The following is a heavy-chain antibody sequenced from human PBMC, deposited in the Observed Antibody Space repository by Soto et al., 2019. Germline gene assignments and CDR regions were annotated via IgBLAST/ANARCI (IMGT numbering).Heavy chain of an antibody. Sequence: PGGSLRLSCAASGFGFGNHWMHWVRQAPGKGLEWVSRMNSDGSTTNYADSVKGRFTVSSDNAKNNLYLQMKSLRAEDTAVYYCEKAEVDYWGPRTLFAVSS. V-gene: IGHV3-74*01. CDR3: EKAEVDY. CDR2: MNSDGSTT. CDR1: GFGFGNHW. J-gene: IGHJ4*02.